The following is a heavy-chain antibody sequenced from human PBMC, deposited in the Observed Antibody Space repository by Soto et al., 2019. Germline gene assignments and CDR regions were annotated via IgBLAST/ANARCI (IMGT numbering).Heavy chain of an antibody. V-gene: IGHV1-69*04. CDR2: IVPVLDVP. D-gene: IGHD3-10*01. CDR1: GGAFSTYP. J-gene: IGHJ4*02. Sequence: QVQLVQSGAEVMKPGSSVKVSCMPSGGAFSTYPLSWVRQAPGQGLEWMGRIVPVLDVPNYAQRFQGRVTMTADKDTNTAYLELSSLRFEDTAVYYCGRDRYAYGSGSTIDNWGQGTLVTVSS. CDR3: GRDRYAYGSGSTIDN.